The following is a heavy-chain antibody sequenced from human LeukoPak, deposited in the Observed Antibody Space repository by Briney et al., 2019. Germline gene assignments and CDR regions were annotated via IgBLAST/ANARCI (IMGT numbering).Heavy chain of an antibody. CDR3: AINTLIRGVIIMDV. J-gene: IGHJ6*03. CDR2: ISSSSSYI. CDR1: GFTFSSYG. V-gene: IGHV3-21*01. Sequence: GGSLRLSCAASGFTFSSYGMSWVRQAPGKGLEWVSSISSSSSYIYYADAVKGRFTISRDNYKNTLYVEMNRLRAEEAAVYYCAINTLIRGVIIMDVWGKGTTVTISS. D-gene: IGHD3-10*01.